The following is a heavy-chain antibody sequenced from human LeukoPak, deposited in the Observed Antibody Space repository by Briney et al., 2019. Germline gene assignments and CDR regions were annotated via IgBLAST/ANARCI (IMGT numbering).Heavy chain of an antibody. CDR3: ARVGDYGDYGWFDP. CDR2: IHYGASKI. CDR1: GFSFSSYG. J-gene: IGHJ5*02. V-gene: IGHV3-30*02. Sequence: AGGSLRLSCAASGFSFSSYGIHWVRQAPGKGLEWVAFIHYGASKIWYTESVKGRFTISRDDSKNTVYLQMNSLRAEDTAVYYCARVGDYGDYGWFDPWGQGTLVTVSS. D-gene: IGHD4-17*01.